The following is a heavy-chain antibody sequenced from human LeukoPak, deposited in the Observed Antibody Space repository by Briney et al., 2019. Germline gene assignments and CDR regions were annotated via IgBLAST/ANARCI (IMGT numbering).Heavy chain of an antibody. CDR3: ARDTYSYGSYFDY. D-gene: IGHD5-18*01. Sequence: PSETLSLTCTVSGGSISSYNWSWIRQPAGKGLEWIGRINTSGSTNYNPSLKSRVTMSVDTSKNHFSLKLTSVTAADTAVYYCARDTYSYGSYFDYWGQGTLVTVSS. CDR2: INTSGST. CDR1: GGSISSYN. V-gene: IGHV4-4*07. J-gene: IGHJ4*02.